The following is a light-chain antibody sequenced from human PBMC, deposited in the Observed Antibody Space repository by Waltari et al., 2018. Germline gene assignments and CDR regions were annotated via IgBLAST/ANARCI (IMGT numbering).Light chain of an antibody. CDR2: SNN. J-gene: IGLJ3*02. CDR1: SSNIGSNH. V-gene: IGLV1-47*02. CDR3: AAWDDSLSSGL. Sequence: QSVVTQPPSASGTPGQRLTISCSGSSSNIGSNHVYCYQQFAGRAPILLIYSNNQRPSGVPDRFSGSKSGTSASLVISGLRSEDEADYCCAAWDDSLSSGLFGGGTKLTVL.